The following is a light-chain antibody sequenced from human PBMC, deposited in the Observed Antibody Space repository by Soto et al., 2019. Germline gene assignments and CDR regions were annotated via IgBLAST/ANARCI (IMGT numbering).Light chain of an antibody. Sequence: EIVLTHSPATLSLSPGEMAALSCRSSQSLSKSLVWYQQKPGQAPRLLIDGASNRATGIPARFSGSGSGTDFTLTISSLEPEDFEVYFCQQRSSGPLTFGGGTKVDIK. CDR3: QQRSSGPLT. J-gene: IGKJ4*02. CDR2: GAS. CDR1: QSLSKS. V-gene: IGKV3-11*01.